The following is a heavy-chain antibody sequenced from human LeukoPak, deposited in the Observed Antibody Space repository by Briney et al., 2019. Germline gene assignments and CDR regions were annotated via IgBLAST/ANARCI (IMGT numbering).Heavy chain of an antibody. V-gene: IGHV4-39*01. D-gene: IGHD3-10*01. CDR3: ARFMVRGLIVDY. CDR1: GGSISSNDYY. J-gene: IGHJ4*02. CDR2: IYYSGST. Sequence: SETLSLTCTVSGGSISSNDYYWGWIRQPPGRGLEWIGNIYYSGSTFYNPPLKSRVTISVDTSKNQFSLKLSSVTAADTAVYYCARFMVRGLIVDYWGQGTLVTVSS.